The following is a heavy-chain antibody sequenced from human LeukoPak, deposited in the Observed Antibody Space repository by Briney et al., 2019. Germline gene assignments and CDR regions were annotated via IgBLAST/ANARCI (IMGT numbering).Heavy chain of an antibody. J-gene: IGHJ4*02. Sequence: LAGGSLRLSCAASGFTASSNYMSWVRQAPGKGLEWVSVIYTGGSTYYADSVKGRFTISRDNSKNTLYLQMNSLRVEDTAVYYCVRGNPTSTDYWGQGTLVTVSS. CDR3: VRGNPTSTDY. V-gene: IGHV3-53*01. CDR1: GFTASSNY. D-gene: IGHD1-14*01. CDR2: IYTGGST.